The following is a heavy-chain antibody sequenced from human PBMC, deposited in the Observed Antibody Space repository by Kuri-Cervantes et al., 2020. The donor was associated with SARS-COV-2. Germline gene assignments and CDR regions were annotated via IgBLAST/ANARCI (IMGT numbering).Heavy chain of an antibody. Sequence: GESLKIPCAASGFTFSSYAMHWVRQAPGKGLEWVAVISYDGSNKYYADSVKGRFTISRDNSKNTLYLQMNSLRAEDTAVYYCASVVFDTATVYFDYWGQGTLVTVSS. CDR1: GFTFSSYA. J-gene: IGHJ4*02. CDR2: ISYDGSNK. V-gene: IGHV3-30-3*01. CDR3: ASVVFDTATVYFDY. D-gene: IGHD5-18*01.